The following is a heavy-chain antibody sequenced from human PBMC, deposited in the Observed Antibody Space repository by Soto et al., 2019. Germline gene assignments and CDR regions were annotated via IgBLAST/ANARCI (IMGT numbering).Heavy chain of an antibody. D-gene: IGHD3-10*01. Sequence: LRLSCAASGFTFSSYAMSWVRQAPGKGLEWVSAISGSGGSTYYADSVKGRFTISRDNSKNTLYLQMNSLRAEDTAVYYCARDISGYYYGMDVWGQGTTVTVSS. CDR3: ARDISGYYYGMDV. V-gene: IGHV3-23*01. CDR2: ISGSGGST. CDR1: GFTFSSYA. J-gene: IGHJ6*02.